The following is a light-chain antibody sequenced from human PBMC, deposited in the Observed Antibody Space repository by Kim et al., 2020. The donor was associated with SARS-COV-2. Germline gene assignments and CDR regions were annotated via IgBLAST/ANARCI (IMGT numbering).Light chain of an antibody. J-gene: IGKJ4*01. Sequence: EIVLTQSPATLSLSPGERATLSCRASQSITTYLAWYQQKPGQAPRLLIYDASNRATGIPARFSGSGSGTDFTLTISSLEREDFAVYYCHHRSDWPLTFGGGTKLEIK. CDR1: QSITTY. CDR2: DAS. V-gene: IGKV3-11*01. CDR3: HHRSDWPLT.